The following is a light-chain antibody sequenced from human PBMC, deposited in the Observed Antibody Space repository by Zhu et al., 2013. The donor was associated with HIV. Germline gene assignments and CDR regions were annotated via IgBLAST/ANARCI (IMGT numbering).Light chain of an antibody. CDR1: QSISTW. CDR3: QQYNIYSLT. CDR2: KTS. J-gene: IGKJ4*01. V-gene: IGKV1-5*03. Sequence: DIQMTQSPSTLSASVGDRVTITCRASQSISTWLAWYQQKPGKAPKLLIFKTSTLQSGVPSRFSGSGSGTEFTLTISSLQPDDFATYYCQQYNIYSLTFGGGTKVGGQT.